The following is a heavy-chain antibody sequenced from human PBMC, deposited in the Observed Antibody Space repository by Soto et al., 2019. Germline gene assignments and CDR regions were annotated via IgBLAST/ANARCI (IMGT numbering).Heavy chain of an antibody. CDR2: IDPSDSYT. J-gene: IGHJ4*02. CDR3: ATLRVGFGELLTY. V-gene: IGHV5-10-1*01. CDR1: GESVTSYW. D-gene: IGHD3-10*01. Sequence: GESVKRSGEGCGESVTSYWSSWERQMPGKGLEWMGRIDPSDSYTNYSPSFQGHVTISADKSISTAYLQWSSLKASDTAMYYCATLRVGFGELLTYWGQGTLVTVSS.